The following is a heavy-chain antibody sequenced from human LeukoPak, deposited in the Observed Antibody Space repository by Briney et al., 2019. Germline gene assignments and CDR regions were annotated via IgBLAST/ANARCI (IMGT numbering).Heavy chain of an antibody. CDR2: ISSSSSYI. D-gene: IGHD3-10*01. J-gene: IGHJ4*02. V-gene: IGHV3-21*01. Sequence: GGSLRLSCAASGFTFSSYAMNWVRQAPGKGLEWVSSISSSSSYIYYADSVKGRFTISRDNAKNSLYLQMNSLRAEDTAVYYCARDLHGSGSYYNRRVDYWGQGTLVTVSS. CDR1: GFTFSSYA. CDR3: ARDLHGSGSYYNRRVDY.